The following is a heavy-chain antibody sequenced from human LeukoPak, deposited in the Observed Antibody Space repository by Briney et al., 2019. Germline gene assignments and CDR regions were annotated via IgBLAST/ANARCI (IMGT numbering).Heavy chain of an antibody. D-gene: IGHD5-24*01. CDR1: GGSISSGGYY. V-gene: IGHV4-30-2*01. CDR2: IYHSGST. J-gene: IGHJ4*02. Sequence: PSQTLSLTCTVSGGSISSGGYYWSWIRQPPGKGLEWIGYIYHSGSTSYNPSLKSRVTISVDTSKNQFSLKLSSVTAADTAVYYCARAREMATIKAGQYDYWGQGTLVTVSS. CDR3: ARAREMATIKAGQYDY.